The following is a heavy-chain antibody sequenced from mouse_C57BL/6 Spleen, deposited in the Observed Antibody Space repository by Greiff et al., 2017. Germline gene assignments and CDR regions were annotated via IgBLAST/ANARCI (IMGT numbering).Heavy chain of an antibody. CDR2: ISSGGDYI. D-gene: IGHD6-1*01. CDR1: GFTFSSYA. V-gene: IGHV5-9-1*02. Sequence: EVNVVESGEGLVKPGGSLKLSCAASGFTFSSYAMSWVRQTPEKRLEWVAYISSGGDYIYYADTVKGRFTISRDNARNTLYLQMSSLKSEDTAMYYCTRVLSSSWYFDVWGTGTTVTVSS. CDR3: TRVLSSSWYFDV. J-gene: IGHJ1*03.